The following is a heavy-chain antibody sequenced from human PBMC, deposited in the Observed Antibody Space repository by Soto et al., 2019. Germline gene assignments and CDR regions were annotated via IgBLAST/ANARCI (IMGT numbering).Heavy chain of an antibody. D-gene: IGHD2-21*02. CDR3: ARGGAYCGGDCYLNYYYYYGMDV. CDR2: ISYDGSNK. V-gene: IGHV3-30-3*01. Sequence: QVQLVESGGGVVQPGRSLRLSCAASGFTFSSYAMHWVRQAPGKGLEWVAVISYDGSNKYYADSVKGRFTISRDNSKNTLYLQMNSLRAEDTAVYYCARGGAYCGGDCYLNYYYYYGMDVWGQGTTVTVSS. CDR1: GFTFSSYA. J-gene: IGHJ6*02.